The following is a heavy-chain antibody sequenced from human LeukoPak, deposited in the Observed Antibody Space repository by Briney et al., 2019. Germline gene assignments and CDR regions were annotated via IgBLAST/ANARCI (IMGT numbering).Heavy chain of an antibody. CDR1: GGSISSYY. J-gene: IGHJ4*02. Sequence: TSETLSLTCTVSGGSISSYYWNWIRQPPGKGLEWIGYIYNSGNTNYNPSLKSRVTISVDTSKKQFSLKLSSVTDADTAVYYCATGSSLGYWGQGTLVTVSS. V-gene: IGHV4-59*01. CDR3: ATGSSLGY. CDR2: IYNSGNT.